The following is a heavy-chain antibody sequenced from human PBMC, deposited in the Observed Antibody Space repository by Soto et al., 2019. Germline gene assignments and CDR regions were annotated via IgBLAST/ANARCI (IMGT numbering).Heavy chain of an antibody. CDR3: AKLPLANRYFDY. J-gene: IGHJ4*02. V-gene: IGHV3-23*01. CDR1: GFTFSNYA. D-gene: IGHD1-20*01. CDR2: ISGSGGST. Sequence: EVQVLDSGGGLVQPGGSLRLYCAASGFTFSNYAMSWVRQAPGKGLAWVSIISGSGGSTYYADSVTGRFTISRDNSDNTLSLQMNSLRAEDTAVYYCAKLPLANRYFDYWGQGNLVIVSS.